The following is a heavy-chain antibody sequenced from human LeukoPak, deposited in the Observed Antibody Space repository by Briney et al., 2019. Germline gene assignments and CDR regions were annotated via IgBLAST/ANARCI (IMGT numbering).Heavy chain of an antibody. CDR3: ARGTAVVTFNN. Sequence: SETLSLTCTVSGASITSHYWSWIRQPPGKGLEWIGYIFSSGSTKYNPSLRGRVTISVDKPRNQFSLRLRSATTTDTAVYYCARGTAVVTFNNWGQGTLVTVSS. J-gene: IGHJ4*02. CDR1: GASITSHY. CDR2: IFSSGST. D-gene: IGHD2-21*02. V-gene: IGHV4-59*11.